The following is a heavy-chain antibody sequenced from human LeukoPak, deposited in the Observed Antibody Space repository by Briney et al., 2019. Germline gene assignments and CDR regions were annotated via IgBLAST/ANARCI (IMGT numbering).Heavy chain of an antibody. Sequence: GGSLRLSCAASGFTFSNAWMSWVRQAPGKGLEWVGRIKSKTDGGTTDYAAPVKGRFTISRDDSKNTLYLQMNSLKNEDTAVYYCTISSTIFGVVISLAHDYWGQGTLVTVSS. CDR1: GFTFSNAW. CDR3: TISSTIFGVVISLAHDY. CDR2: IKSKTDGGTT. V-gene: IGHV3-15*01. D-gene: IGHD3-3*01. J-gene: IGHJ4*02.